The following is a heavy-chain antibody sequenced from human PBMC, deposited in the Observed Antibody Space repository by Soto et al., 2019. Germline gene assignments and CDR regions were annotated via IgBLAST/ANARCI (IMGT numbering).Heavy chain of an antibody. V-gene: IGHV3-9*01. CDR2: ISWNSGSI. D-gene: IGHD6-19*01. CDR1: GFTFDDYA. CDR3: AKALSSGSTDFDY. J-gene: IGHJ4*02. Sequence: DVQLVESGGGLVQPGRSLRLSCAASGFTFDDYAMHWVRQAPGKGLEWVSGISWNSGSIGYADSVKGRFTISRDNAKNSLYLQMNSLRAEDTALYYCAKALSSGSTDFDYWGQGTLVTVSS.